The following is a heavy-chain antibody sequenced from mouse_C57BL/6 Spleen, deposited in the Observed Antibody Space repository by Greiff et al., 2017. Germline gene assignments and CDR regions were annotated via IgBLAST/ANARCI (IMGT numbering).Heavy chain of an antibody. CDR1: GFTFSSYA. V-gene: IGHV5-4*03. J-gene: IGHJ2*01. CDR2: ISDGGSYT. CDR3: ARGRDGSSYYFDY. D-gene: IGHD1-1*01. Sequence: EVKVVESGGGLVKPGGSLKLSCAASGFTFSSYAMSWVRQTPEKRLEWVATISDGGSYTYYPDNVKGRFTISRDNAKNNLYLQMSHLKSEDTAMYYCARGRDGSSYYFDYWGQGTTLTVSS.